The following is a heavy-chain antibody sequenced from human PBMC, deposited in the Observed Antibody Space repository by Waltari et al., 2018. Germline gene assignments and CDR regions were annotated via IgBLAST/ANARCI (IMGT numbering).Heavy chain of an antibody. Sequence: QVRLEESGPRLVKPSGTLSLTCSVTGDAIGLYRWTWIRQSAVQGLEWIGRVFASGSTNFNPSLRGRVTMSVDKSKIQFSLEMTSMTAADTATYYCAREGISDRDSIFDVWDQGILVTVSS. V-gene: IGHV4-4*07. CDR1: GDAIGLYR. D-gene: IGHD1-20*01. J-gene: IGHJ4*02. CDR2: VFASGST. CDR3: AREGISDRDSIFDV.